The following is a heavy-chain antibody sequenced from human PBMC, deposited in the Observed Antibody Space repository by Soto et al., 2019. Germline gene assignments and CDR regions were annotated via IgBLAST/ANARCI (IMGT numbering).Heavy chain of an antibody. V-gene: IGHV5-51*01. D-gene: IGHD5-12*01. J-gene: IGHJ6*02. CDR3: VRMGFSGGGYLSYYYYGMDI. CDR2: IYPDESDT. CDR1: GYSLTSYW. Sequence: GAALKISGEGSGYSLTSYWITWVRQMPGKGLEWMAIIYPDESDTRYSPSFQGQVTISADKSISTAYLQWSSLKASDTAMYYCVRMGFSGGGYLSYYYYGMDIWGQGTTVTV.